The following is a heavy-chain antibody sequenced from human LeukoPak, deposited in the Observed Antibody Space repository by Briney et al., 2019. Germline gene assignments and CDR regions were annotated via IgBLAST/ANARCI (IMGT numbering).Heavy chain of an antibody. D-gene: IGHD3-22*01. Sequence: PGRSLRLSCAASGFTFSSYAMHWVRQAPGKGLEWVAVISYDGSNKYYADSVKGRFTISRDNSKNTLYLQMNSLRAEDTAVYYCARGGISSGSTWGQGTLVTVSS. V-gene: IGHV3-30-3*01. CDR3: ARGGISSGST. J-gene: IGHJ5*02. CDR2: ISYDGSNK. CDR1: GFTFSSYA.